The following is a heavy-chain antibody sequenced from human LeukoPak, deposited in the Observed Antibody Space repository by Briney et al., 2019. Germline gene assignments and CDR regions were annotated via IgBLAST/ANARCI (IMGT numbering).Heavy chain of an antibody. CDR3: AREGGSSWYYYGMDV. CDR1: GYTFTGYY. Sequence: ASLKVSCKASGYTFTGYYMHWVRQTPEQGLEWMGWINPNSGGTNYAQKFQGRVTMTRDTSISTAYMELRRLRSDDTAVYYCAREGGSSWYYYGMDVWGQGTTVTVSS. V-gene: IGHV1-2*02. J-gene: IGHJ6*02. CDR2: INPNSGGT. D-gene: IGHD6-13*01.